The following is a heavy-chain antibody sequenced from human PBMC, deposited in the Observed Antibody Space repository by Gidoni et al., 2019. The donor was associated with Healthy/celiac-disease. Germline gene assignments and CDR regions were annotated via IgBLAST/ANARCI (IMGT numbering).Heavy chain of an antibody. D-gene: IGHD3-16*01. J-gene: IGHJ4*02. CDR3: AGGGGWGFVDY. Sequence: QVQLVQSGAEGKKPGSSVKGSCKASGGTFSSYAISWVRQAPGQGLEWMGGIILCGVPRNYAQKCKGRVTITADESTSTAYMELSSRRSEDTAVYYWAGGGGWGFVDYWGQGTLVTVSS. CDR2: IILCGVPR. V-gene: IGHV1-69*01. CDR1: GGTFSSYA.